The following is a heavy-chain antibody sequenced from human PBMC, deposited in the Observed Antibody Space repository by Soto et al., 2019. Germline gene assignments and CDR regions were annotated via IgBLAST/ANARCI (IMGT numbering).Heavy chain of an antibody. D-gene: IGHD6-13*01. CDR1: GGSISSNY. CDR3: ARYRREAVAGYTLDN. CDR2: VYNSGST. J-gene: IGHJ4*02. V-gene: IGHV4-59*01. Sequence: LALTCTVSGGSISSNYWTWIRQPPGKGLEWIGYVYNSGSTNYNPSLKSRVTISEDTSKSQFSLKVNSMTAADTAVYYCARYRREAVAGYTLDNWGQGILVTVSS.